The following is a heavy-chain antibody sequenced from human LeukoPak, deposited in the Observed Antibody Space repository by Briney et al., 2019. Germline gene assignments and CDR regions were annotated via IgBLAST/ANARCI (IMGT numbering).Heavy chain of an antibody. Sequence: ASVKVSCKTPGYRFSTSAISWVRQVPGQGREWMGWISVSNGDTHYAQNLQGSVTMTPDTSTSTARLELRSLRSDDTAVYYCVRDRARVEVVTTTSNFFAPWGEGTLVTVSS. CDR2: ISVSNGDT. D-gene: IGHD2-15*01. CDR3: VRDRARVEVVTTTSNFFAP. V-gene: IGHV1-18*01. J-gene: IGHJ5*02. CDR1: GYRFSTSA.